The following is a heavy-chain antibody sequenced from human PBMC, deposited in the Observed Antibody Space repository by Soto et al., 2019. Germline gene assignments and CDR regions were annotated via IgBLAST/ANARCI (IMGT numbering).Heavy chain of an antibody. CDR3: ARHREDYGDYDHVLFDD. CDR1: GGSISSSSYY. D-gene: IGHD4-17*01. V-gene: IGHV4-39*01. J-gene: IGHJ4*02. Sequence: PSETLSLTCTVSGGSISSSSYYWGWIRQPPGKGLEWIGSIYYSGSTYYNPSLKSRVTISVDTSKNQFTLKLSPVTAADTAVYYCARHREDYGDYDHVLFDDWGQGTLVTVAS. CDR2: IYYSGST.